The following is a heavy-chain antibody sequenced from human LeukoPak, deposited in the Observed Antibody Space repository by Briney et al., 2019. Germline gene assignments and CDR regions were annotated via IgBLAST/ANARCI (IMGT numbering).Heavy chain of an antibody. Sequence: GGSLRLSCAASGFTFSSYAMNWVRQAPGKGLEWVSAIGTSTESTYYVDSVKGRFTVSRDNSKNTLYLQMNSLRAEDTAVYYCAREGPMGAAGNWFDPWGQGTLVTVSS. D-gene: IGHD6-13*01. CDR3: AREGPMGAAGNWFDP. CDR1: GFTFSSYA. V-gene: IGHV3-23*01. J-gene: IGHJ5*02. CDR2: IGTSTEST.